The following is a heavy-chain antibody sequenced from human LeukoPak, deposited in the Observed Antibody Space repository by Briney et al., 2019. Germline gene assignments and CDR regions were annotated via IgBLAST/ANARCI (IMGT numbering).Heavy chain of an antibody. CDR2: IIHSGST. CDR1: GGSFSGYS. J-gene: IGHJ6*03. D-gene: IGHD7-27*01. CDR3: ARGQTELGTAYYYYMDV. V-gene: IGHV4-34*01. Sequence: PSETLSLTCAVNGGSFSGYSWSWIRQSPGKGLEWTADIIHSGSTNYNPSLKSRVTISLDTSRNQFSLKLTSVTAAVTAVYYCARGQTELGTAYYYYMDVWGKGTTVTVSS.